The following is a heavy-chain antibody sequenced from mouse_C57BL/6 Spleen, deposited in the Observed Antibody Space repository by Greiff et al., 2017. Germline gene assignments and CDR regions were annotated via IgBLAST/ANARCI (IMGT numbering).Heavy chain of an antibody. CDR3: ARARDYGSSWYFDV. J-gene: IGHJ1*03. Sequence: EVQLMESGGDLVKPGGSLKLSCAASGFTFSSYGMSWVRQTPDKRLEWVATISSGGSYTYYPDSVKGRFTISRDNAKNTLYLQMSSLKSEDTAMYYCARARDYGSSWYFDVWGTGTTVTVSS. D-gene: IGHD1-1*01. CDR2: ISSGGSYT. V-gene: IGHV5-6*01. CDR1: GFTFSSYG.